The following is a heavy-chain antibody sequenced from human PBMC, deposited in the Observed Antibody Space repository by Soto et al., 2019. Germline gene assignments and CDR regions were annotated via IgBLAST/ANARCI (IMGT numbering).Heavy chain of an antibody. Sequence: QVQLQESGPGLVKPSGTLSLTCAVSGGSISTDYWWSWVRQAPGKGLAWVAVISFDGNNKYYADSVKGRFTISRDNSKNTLYLQMNSLRAEDTAVYYCARDLQGGGGWSVFDYWGQGTLVTVSS. CDR1: GGSISTDY. CDR3: ARDLQGGGGWSVFDY. V-gene: IGHV3-30-3*01. CDR2: ISFDGNNK. D-gene: IGHD6-19*01. J-gene: IGHJ4*02.